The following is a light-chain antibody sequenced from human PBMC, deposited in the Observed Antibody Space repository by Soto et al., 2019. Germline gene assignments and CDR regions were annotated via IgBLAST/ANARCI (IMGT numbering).Light chain of an antibody. J-gene: IGLJ1*01. CDR3: CSYAGRSAPYV. CDR2: EVS. CDR1: SSDVGSNNL. Sequence: QSALSQPASVSGSPGQSITISCTGTSSDVGSNNLVSWYQQHPGKAPKLMIYEVSKRPSGISNRFSGSKSGNTASLTISGLQAEDEADYYCCSYAGRSAPYVFGAGTKVTVL. V-gene: IGLV2-23*02.